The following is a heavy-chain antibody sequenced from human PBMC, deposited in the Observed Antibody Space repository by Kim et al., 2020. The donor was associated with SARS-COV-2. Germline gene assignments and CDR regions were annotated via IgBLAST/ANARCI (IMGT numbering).Heavy chain of an antibody. Sequence: GGSLRLSCAASGFTFSTYEINWVRQAPGRGLEWISYISTSGSTIYYADSVKGRFTISRDNAKSPLSLQMNGLRAEDTAVYYCARSLYCSSASCFYGMDVWGQGTTVTVSS. CDR1: GFTFSTYE. V-gene: IGHV3-48*03. CDR2: ISTSGSTI. CDR3: ARSLYCSSASCFYGMDV. J-gene: IGHJ6*02. D-gene: IGHD2-2*01.